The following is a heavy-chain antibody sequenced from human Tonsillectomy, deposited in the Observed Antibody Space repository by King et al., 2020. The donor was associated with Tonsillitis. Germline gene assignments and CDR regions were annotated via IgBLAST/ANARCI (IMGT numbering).Heavy chain of an antibody. CDR1: GFTFSSYG. D-gene: IGHD6-6*01. V-gene: IGHV3-30*02. CDR3: AKDKEQLVRNYYYGMDV. Sequence: VQLVESGGGVVQPGGSLRLSCAASGFTFSSYGMHWVRQAPGKGLEWVTFIRYDGSNKYYADSVKGRFTISRDNSKNTLYLQMNSLRAEDTAVYYCAKDKEQLVRNYYYGMDVWGQGTTVTVSS. CDR2: IRYDGSNK. J-gene: IGHJ6*02.